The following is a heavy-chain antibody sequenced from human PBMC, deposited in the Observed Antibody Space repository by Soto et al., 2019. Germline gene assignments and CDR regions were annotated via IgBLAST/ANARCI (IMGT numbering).Heavy chain of an antibody. V-gene: IGHV1-3*01. D-gene: IGHD2-21*01. Sequence: QVQLVQSGAEVKKPGASVKVSCKASGYTFTSFAMYWVRQAPGQRLEWMGWINAGNGNTKYSQKFQGRVTITRDTSASTAYMELSSLRSEDTAVYYCARAPMDLFLNYYYYMDVWGKGTTVTVSS. J-gene: IGHJ6*03. CDR1: GYTFTSFA. CDR2: INAGNGNT. CDR3: ARAPMDLFLNYYYYMDV.